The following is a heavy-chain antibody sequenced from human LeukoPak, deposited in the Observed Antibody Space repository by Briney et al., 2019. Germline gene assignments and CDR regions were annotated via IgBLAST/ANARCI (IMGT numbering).Heavy chain of an antibody. CDR1: GYTFTSYY. CDR2: INPSGGST. CDR3: ARGRVEQWLAEETFDY. Sequence: GASVKVSCKASGYTFTSYYMHWVRQAPGQGLEWMGIINPSGGSTSYAQKFQGRVTMTRDTSTSTVYMELSSLRSEDTAVYYCARGRVEQWLAEETFDYWGQGTLVTVSS. D-gene: IGHD6-19*01. J-gene: IGHJ4*02. V-gene: IGHV1-46*01.